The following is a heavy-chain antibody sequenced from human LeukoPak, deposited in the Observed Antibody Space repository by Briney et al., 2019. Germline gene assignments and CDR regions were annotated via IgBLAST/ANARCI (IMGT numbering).Heavy chain of an antibody. Sequence: ASVNVSCKASGNTFTRYDIILVLQATGHGLEWMGWMKPNSGTTGNVQKFQRKVTITMNEYTSTAYLALSKLGAHDRAVYYCVRVMYYDSSGLDYAFDIWGQGKMVTVPS. CDR3: VRVMYYDSSGLDYAFDI. J-gene: IGHJ3*02. CDR1: GNTFTRYD. V-gene: IGHV1-8*03. CDR2: MKPNSGTT. D-gene: IGHD3-22*01.